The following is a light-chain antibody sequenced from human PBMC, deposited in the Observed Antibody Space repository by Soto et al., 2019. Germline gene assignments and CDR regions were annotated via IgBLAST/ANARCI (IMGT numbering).Light chain of an antibody. CDR1: QSISSY. J-gene: IGKJ1*01. CDR3: QQSYSTPWT. V-gene: IGKV1-39*01. CDR2: AAS. Sequence: DIQMTQSPSSLSASVGDRVTITCRASQSISSYLNWYQQKPGKAPKLLIYAASSLQSGVPSRFSGSGSGTDFTLTISSLQPEDFATDYGQQSYSTPWTFGQGTTVESK.